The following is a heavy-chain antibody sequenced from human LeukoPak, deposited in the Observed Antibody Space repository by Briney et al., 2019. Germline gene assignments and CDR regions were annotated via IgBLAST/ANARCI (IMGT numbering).Heavy chain of an antibody. V-gene: IGHV4-4*07. D-gene: IGHD2-2*01. CDR2: IYTSGST. J-gene: IGHJ4*02. CDR1: GGSISSYY. Sequence: KPSETLSLTCTVSGGSISSYYWSWIRQPAGKGLEWIGRIYTSGSTNYNPSLKSRVTMSVDTSKNQFSLKLSSVTAADTAVYYCARDGPPDIVVVPAAPQYYFDYWGQGTLVTVSS. CDR3: ARDGPPDIVVVPAAPQYYFDY.